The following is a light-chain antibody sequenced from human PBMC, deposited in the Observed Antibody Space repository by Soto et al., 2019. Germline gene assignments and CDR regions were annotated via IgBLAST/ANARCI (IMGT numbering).Light chain of an antibody. CDR3: QQYNKWPPFT. V-gene: IGKV3-15*01. CDR1: QSVSSN. Sequence: EIVMTQSPATLSVSPGERATLSCRASQSVSSNLALYQQKPGQAPRLLIYGAYTRATGIPARFSGSGSGTELNLAISGLQSEDFEVYYCQQYNKWPPFTFGPGTKVDIK. CDR2: GAY. J-gene: IGKJ3*01.